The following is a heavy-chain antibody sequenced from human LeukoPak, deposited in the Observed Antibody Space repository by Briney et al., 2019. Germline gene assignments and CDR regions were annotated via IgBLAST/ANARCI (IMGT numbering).Heavy chain of an antibody. CDR1: GLTFSSYA. D-gene: IGHD2-15*01. Sequence: GGSLRLSCAASGLTFSSYAMNWVRQAPGKGLEWVSAISGSGGSTYYADPVKGRFTISRDNSKNPLYLQMNSLRAEDTAVYYCARGPYLGYCSGGSCNQFDYWGQGTLVTVSS. V-gene: IGHV3-23*01. CDR2: ISGSGGST. CDR3: ARGPYLGYCSGGSCNQFDY. J-gene: IGHJ4*02.